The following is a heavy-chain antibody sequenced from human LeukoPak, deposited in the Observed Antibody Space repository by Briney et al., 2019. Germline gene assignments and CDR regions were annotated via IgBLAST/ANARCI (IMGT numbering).Heavy chain of an antibody. CDR1: GYTFTGYY. CDR3: ARFSSGWPGTTYYYYGMDV. Sequence: ASVKVSCKASGYTFTGYYMHWVRQAPGQGLEWMGWINPNSGGTNYAQKFQGRVTMTRDTSISTAYMELSRLRSDDTAVYYCARFSSGWPGTTYYYYGMDVWGRGTTVTVSS. CDR2: INPNSGGT. J-gene: IGHJ6*02. V-gene: IGHV1-2*02. D-gene: IGHD6-19*01.